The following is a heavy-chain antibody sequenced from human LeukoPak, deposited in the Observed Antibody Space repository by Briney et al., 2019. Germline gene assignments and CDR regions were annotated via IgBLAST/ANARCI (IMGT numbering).Heavy chain of an antibody. Sequence: NPSETLSLTCTVSGYSISSGYYWGWIRQPPGKGLEWIGSIYHSGSTYYNPSLKSRVTISVDTSKDQFSLKLSSVTAADTAVYYCARVAGNVVVPAADYYYYYMDVWGKGTTVTVSS. V-gene: IGHV4-38-2*02. CDR1: GYSISSGYY. CDR2: IYHSGST. D-gene: IGHD2-2*01. CDR3: ARVAGNVVVPAADYYYYYMDV. J-gene: IGHJ6*03.